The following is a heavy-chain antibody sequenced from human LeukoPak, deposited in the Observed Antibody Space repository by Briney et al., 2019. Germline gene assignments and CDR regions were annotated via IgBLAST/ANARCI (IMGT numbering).Heavy chain of an antibody. J-gene: IGHJ4*02. D-gene: IGHD5-12*01. CDR2: IYFTGST. CDR1: GGSISSSSYY. V-gene: IGHV4-39*07. CDR3: AREWLLISAGYFDY. Sequence: SETLSLTCTVSGGSISSSSYYWGWIRQPPGKGLEWIGSIYFTGSTYYNPSLKSRVTISVDTSKNQFSLKLSSVTAADTAVYYCAREWLLISAGYFDYWGQGTLVTVSS.